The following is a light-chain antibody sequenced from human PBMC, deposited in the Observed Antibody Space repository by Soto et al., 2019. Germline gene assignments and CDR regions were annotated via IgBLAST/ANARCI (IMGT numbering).Light chain of an antibody. CDR3: QQYGSSPWT. CDR1: QSVSSSY. J-gene: IGKJ1*01. Sequence: EIVLTQSPCTLSLSPGERATLSCRASQSVSSSYLAWYQQKPGQAPRLLIYGASSRATGIPDRFSGSGSGTDFTLTISRLEPEDFAVYYYQQYGSSPWTFGQGTKVDI. CDR2: GAS. V-gene: IGKV3-20*01.